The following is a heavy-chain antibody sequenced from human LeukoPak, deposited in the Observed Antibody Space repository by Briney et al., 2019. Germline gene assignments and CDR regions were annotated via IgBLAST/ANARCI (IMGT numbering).Heavy chain of an antibody. CDR3: ARESVEYSSSWYGFDY. D-gene: IGHD6-13*01. CDR2: ISAYNGNT. CDR1: GYTFTSYG. V-gene: IGHV1-18*01. J-gene: IGHJ4*02. Sequence: GASVKVSCKASGYTFTSYGISWVRQAPGQGLEWMGWISAYNGNTNYAQKLQGRVTMTTDTSTSTAYMELRSLRSDDTAVYYCARESVEYSSSWYGFDYWGQGTLVTVSS.